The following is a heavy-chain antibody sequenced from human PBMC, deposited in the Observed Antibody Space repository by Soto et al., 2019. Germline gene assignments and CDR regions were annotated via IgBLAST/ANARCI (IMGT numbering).Heavy chain of an antibody. CDR3: AKVMTTVTTGFYYYYGMDV. CDR2: ISYDGSNK. CDR1: GFTFSSYG. Sequence: GGSLRLSCAASGFTFSSYGMHWVRQAPGKGLEWVAVISYDGSNKYYADSVKGRFTISRDNSKNTLYLQMNSLRAEDTAVYYCAKVMTTVTTGFYYYYGMDVWGQGTTVTVSS. D-gene: IGHD4-4*01. J-gene: IGHJ6*02. V-gene: IGHV3-30*18.